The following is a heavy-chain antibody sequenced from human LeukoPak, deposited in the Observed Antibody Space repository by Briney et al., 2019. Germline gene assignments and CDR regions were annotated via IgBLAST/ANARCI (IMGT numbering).Heavy chain of an antibody. CDR1: GCHFTSYW. Sequence: GGSLKISCKGSGCHFTSYWIGWVRQLPGKGLEGMGIIYPGDSDTRYSPSFQRQVTISADKSISTAYLQWSSLKASDTAMYYCARRSRGQQWPNAFDIWGQGTMVTVSS. J-gene: IGHJ3*02. CDR3: ARRSRGQQWPNAFDI. V-gene: IGHV5-51*01. CDR2: IYPGDSDT. D-gene: IGHD6-19*01.